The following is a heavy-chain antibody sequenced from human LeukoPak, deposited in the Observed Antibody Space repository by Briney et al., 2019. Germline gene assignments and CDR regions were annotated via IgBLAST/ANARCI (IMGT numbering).Heavy chain of an antibody. CDR1: GFTFSSYW. CDR3: AKDISGSGSYYLDY. V-gene: IGHV3-9*01. Sequence: GGSLRLSCAASGFTFSSYWMHWVRQAPGKGLEWVSGISWNSGSIGYADSVKGRFTISRDNAKNSLYLQMNSLRAEDTALYYCAKDISGSGSYYLDYWGQRTLVTVSS. J-gene: IGHJ4*02. D-gene: IGHD3-10*01. CDR2: ISWNSGSI.